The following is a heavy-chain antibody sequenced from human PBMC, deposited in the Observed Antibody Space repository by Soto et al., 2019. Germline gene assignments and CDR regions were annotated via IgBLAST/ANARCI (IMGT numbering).Heavy chain of an antibody. J-gene: IGHJ4*02. CDR3: ARSPYGSGSYHIDY. CDR2: IYYSGST. Sequence: QVQLQESGPGLVKPSQTLSLTCTVSGGSISSGGYYWSWIRQHPGKGREWIGYIYYSGSTYYNPSLTSRVTISVDTSKNQFSLKRSSVTAADTAVYYCARSPYGSGSYHIDYWGQGTLVTVSS. CDR1: GGSISSGGYY. V-gene: IGHV4-31*03. D-gene: IGHD3-10*01.